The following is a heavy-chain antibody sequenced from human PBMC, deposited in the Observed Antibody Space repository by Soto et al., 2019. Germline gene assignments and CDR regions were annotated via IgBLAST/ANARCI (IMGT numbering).Heavy chain of an antibody. CDR2: IYYSGTT. Sequence: QVQLQESGPGLVKPSQTLSLTCTVSGGSVSNGDYYCTWIRQPPGKGLEWIGYIYYSGTTYYNPSRKSRVNISLDRSKNQFSLNLNSVTAADTAVYYCAACHDYSNLDYWGQGSLVIVCS. CDR1: GGSVSNGDYY. D-gene: IGHD4-4*01. CDR3: AACHDYSNLDY. V-gene: IGHV4-30-4*01. J-gene: IGHJ4*02.